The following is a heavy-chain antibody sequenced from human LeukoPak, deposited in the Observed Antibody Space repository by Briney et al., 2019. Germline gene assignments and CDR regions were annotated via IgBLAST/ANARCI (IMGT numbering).Heavy chain of an antibody. CDR1: GFTFSSYG. D-gene: IGHD3-3*01. J-gene: IGHJ4*02. CDR3: AREGDYDFWSGSGRYFDY. Sequence: GRSLRLSCAASGFTFSSYGMHWVRQAPGKGLEWVAVIWYDGSNKYYADSVKGRFTISRDKSKNTLYLQMNSLRAEDTAVYYCAREGDYDFWSGSGRYFDYWGQGTLVTVSS. CDR2: IWYDGSNK. V-gene: IGHV3-33*01.